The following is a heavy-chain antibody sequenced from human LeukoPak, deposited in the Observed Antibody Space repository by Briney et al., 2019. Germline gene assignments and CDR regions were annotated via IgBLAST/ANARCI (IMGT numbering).Heavy chain of an antibody. CDR3: ARDLGGSSWFDY. D-gene: IGHD6-13*01. CDR2: ISSSSSSYI. V-gene: IGHV3-21*01. J-gene: IGHJ4*02. Sequence: GGSLRLSCAASGFTFSSYSMNWVRQAPGKGLEWVSSISSSSSSYIYYADSVKGRFTISRDNAKNSLYLQMNSLRAEDTAVYYCARDLGGSSWFDYWGQGTLVTVSS. CDR1: GFTFSSYS.